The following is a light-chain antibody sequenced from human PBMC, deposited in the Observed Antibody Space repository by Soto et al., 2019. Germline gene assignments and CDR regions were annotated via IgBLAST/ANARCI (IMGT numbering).Light chain of an antibody. CDR3: SSYAGSNNLGV. CDR2: EVS. V-gene: IGLV2-8*01. Sequence: QSALTQPASVSGSPGQSITISCTGTSSDVGGYDYVSWYQLHPGKAPKLMVFEVSKRPSGVPDRFSGSKSGNTASLTVSGLQAEDEADYYCSSYAGSNNLGVFGTGTKLTVL. J-gene: IGLJ1*01. CDR1: SSDVGGYDY.